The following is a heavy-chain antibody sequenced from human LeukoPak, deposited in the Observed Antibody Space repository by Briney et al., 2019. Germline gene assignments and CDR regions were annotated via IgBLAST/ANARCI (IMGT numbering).Heavy chain of an antibody. D-gene: IGHD3-9*01. CDR1: GGSISSFY. Sequence: PSETLSLTCTVSGGSISSFYWSWIRQPPGKGLEWIGYISYSGSTNYNPSLKSRVTISIDTSKNQFSLKLRSVTAADTAIYYCARQGYDILTGYIDAFDIWGQGTMVTVSS. CDR2: ISYSGST. CDR3: ARQGYDILTGYIDAFDI. V-gene: IGHV4-59*08. J-gene: IGHJ3*02.